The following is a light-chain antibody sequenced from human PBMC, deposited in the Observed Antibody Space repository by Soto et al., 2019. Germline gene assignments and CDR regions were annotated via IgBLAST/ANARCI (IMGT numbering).Light chain of an antibody. CDR1: SSDVDGYNY. V-gene: IGLV2-14*03. CDR3: SSFTSSSSYV. Sequence: QSVLTQPASVSGSPGQSITISCTGTSSDVDGYNYVSWYQHHPGKAPKLLISDFSNRPSGVSNRFSGSKSANTASLTISGLQAEDEADYYCSSFTSSSSYVFGTGTKVTVL. J-gene: IGLJ1*01. CDR2: DFS.